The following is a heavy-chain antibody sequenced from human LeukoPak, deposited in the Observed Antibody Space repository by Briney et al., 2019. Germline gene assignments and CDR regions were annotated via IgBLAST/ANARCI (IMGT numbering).Heavy chain of an antibody. CDR2: VSAYSGTT. CDR3: ARGGSNWNYQYYSDH. V-gene: IGHV1-18*01. Sequence: GASVKVSCKASGYTFTHSGINWVRQAPGQGLEWMGWVSAYSGTTNYAQKFQGRVIMTTDTSTTTAYMELRGLRSDDTAVYYCARGGSNWNYQYYSDHWGQGTLVTVSS. D-gene: IGHD1-7*01. CDR1: GYTFTHSG. J-gene: IGHJ4*02.